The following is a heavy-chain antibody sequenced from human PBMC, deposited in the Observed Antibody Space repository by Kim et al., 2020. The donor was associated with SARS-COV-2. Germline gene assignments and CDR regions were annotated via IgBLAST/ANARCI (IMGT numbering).Heavy chain of an antibody. CDR2: ISYDGSNK. V-gene: IGHV3-30*18. J-gene: IGHJ6*01. D-gene: IGHD6-13*01. CDR3: AKEEPAIAAADNAEYYYYYYGMDV. Sequence: GGSLRLSCAASGFTFSSYGLHWVRLAPGKGLEWVAVISYDGSNKYYADSVKGRFTISRDNSKTPLYLQMNSLRAEETAVYYCAKEEPAIAAADNAEYYYYYYGMDVWRQGSTVTVSS. CDR1: GFTFSSYG.